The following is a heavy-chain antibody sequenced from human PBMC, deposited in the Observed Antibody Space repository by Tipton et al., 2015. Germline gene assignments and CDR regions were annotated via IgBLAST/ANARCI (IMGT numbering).Heavy chain of an antibody. V-gene: IGHV1-18*01. CDR1: GYTLTSYG. Sequence: QSGPEVKKPGASVKVSCKASGYTLTSYGISWVRQAPGQGLEWMGWISAYNGNTNYAQKVQGRVTMTTDTSTSTAYMELRSLRSDDTAVYYCARDLFSYESSGYYFFYWGQGTLVTVSS. CDR3: ARDLFSYESSGYYFFY. CDR2: ISAYNGNT. D-gene: IGHD3-22*01. J-gene: IGHJ4*02.